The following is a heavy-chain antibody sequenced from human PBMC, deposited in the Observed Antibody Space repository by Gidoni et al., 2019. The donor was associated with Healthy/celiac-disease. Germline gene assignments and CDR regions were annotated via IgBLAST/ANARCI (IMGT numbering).Heavy chain of an antibody. D-gene: IGHD4-17*01. J-gene: IGHJ6*02. V-gene: IGHV3-30-3*01. CDR3: ARGDSTYKDDYGDYVDHYYYYGMDV. CDR2: ISYDGSNK. Sequence: QVQLVESGGGVVQPGRSLRLSCAASGFTFSSYAMHWARQAPGKGLEGVAVISYDGSNKYYADSVKGRFTISRDNSKNTLYLQMNSLRAEDTAVYYCARGDSTYKDDYGDYVDHYYYYGMDVWGQGTTVTVSS. CDR1: GFTFSSYA.